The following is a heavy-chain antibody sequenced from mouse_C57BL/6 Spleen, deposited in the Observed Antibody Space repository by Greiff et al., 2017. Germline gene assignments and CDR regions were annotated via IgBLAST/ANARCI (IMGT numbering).Heavy chain of an antibody. CDR1: GYTFTSYW. V-gene: IGHV1-69*01. D-gene: IGHD1-1*01. CDR2: IDPSDSYT. CDR3: ARGVITTVVADWYFDV. Sequence: QVQLQQPGAELVMPGASVKLSCKASGYTFTSYWMHWVKQRPGQGLEWIGEIDPSDSYTNYNQKFKGKSTLTVDKSSSTAYMQLSSLTSEDSAVFYCARGVITTVVADWYFDVWGTGTTVTVSS. J-gene: IGHJ1*03.